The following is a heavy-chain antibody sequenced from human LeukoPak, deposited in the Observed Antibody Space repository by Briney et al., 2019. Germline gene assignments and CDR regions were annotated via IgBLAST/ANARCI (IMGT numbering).Heavy chain of an antibody. CDR3: ARGVRGSYGTDF. CDR1: GFTFSSDW. CDR2: INLAGSST. V-gene: IGHV3-74*01. J-gene: IGHJ4*02. Sequence: GGSLRLSCAASGFTFSSDWMHWVRQAPGQGLVWVSRINLAGSSTNYADSVKGRFTISRDNAMNTLYLHLNSLRAEDTAVYYCARGVRGSYGTDFWGQGTLVTVSS. D-gene: IGHD1-26*01.